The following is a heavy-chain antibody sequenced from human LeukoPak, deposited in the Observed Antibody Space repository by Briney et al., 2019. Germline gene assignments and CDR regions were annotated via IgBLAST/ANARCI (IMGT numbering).Heavy chain of an antibody. CDR2: FYHSGTT. CDR3: ARSAHFNNWHYFDY. J-gene: IGHJ4*02. D-gene: IGHD1-20*01. V-gene: IGHV4-38-2*02. CDR1: GYSISTAFF. Sequence: SETLSLTCNVSGYSISTAFFWGWIRQPPGKGLEWIGSFYHSGTTYYSPPLMSRVTISEDTSKNQFFLRLNSVTATDTAVYYCARSAHFNNWHYFDYWGQGTLVTVSS.